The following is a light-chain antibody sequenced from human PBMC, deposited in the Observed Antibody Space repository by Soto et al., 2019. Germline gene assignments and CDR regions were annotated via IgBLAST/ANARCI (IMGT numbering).Light chain of an antibody. CDR3: QHYHGWPIT. CDR2: DAS. CDR1: QSVSSH. Sequence: DIVMTQSPATLSVSPRGGASVYCVASQSVSSHLAWYQHKPGQAPRLLFYDASTRATGIPARCSGSGSGTEFTLTSSSLQSEDFAVYYCQHYHGWPITFGQGTRLDIK. J-gene: IGKJ5*01. V-gene: IGKV3-15*01.